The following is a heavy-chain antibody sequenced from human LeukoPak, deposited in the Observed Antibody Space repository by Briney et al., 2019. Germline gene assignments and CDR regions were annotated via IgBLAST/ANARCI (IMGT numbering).Heavy chain of an antibody. D-gene: IGHD3-10*01. J-gene: IGHJ4*02. CDR3: ARSITMVRGVNTHFDY. Sequence: ASVKVSCKASGYTFTSYAMHWVRQAPGQRLEWMGWINAGNGNTKYSQKFQGRVTITRDTSASTAYMELSSLRSEDTDVYYCARSITMVRGVNTHFDYWGQGTLVTVSS. CDR2: INAGNGNT. V-gene: IGHV1-3*01. CDR1: GYTFTSYA.